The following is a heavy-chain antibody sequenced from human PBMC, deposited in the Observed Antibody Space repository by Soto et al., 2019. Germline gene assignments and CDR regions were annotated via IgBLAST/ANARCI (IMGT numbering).Heavy chain of an antibody. V-gene: IGHV1-69*08. D-gene: IGHD5-12*01. CDR3: ATASGLLGQYSAPPDN. CDR2: IIPMFGST. CDR1: GGTFSHST. Sequence: SVKVSCKASGGTFSHSTVAWVRQAPGHRPEWMGMIIPMFGSTNSAQKFRDRVTFSADTYTNTAYMELSSLRSEDTAVYYCATASGLLGQYSAPPDNWGQGTLVTVSS. J-gene: IGHJ4*02.